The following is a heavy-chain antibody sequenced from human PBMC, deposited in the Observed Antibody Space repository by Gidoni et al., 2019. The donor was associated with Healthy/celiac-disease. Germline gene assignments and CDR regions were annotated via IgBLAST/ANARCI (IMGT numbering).Heavy chain of an antibody. V-gene: IGHV3-21*01. D-gene: IGHD6-19*01. CDR1: GFTFIRYS. J-gene: IGHJ4*02. CDR3: ARSEAVAGTGYYFDY. Sequence: EVKLVESGVGLVKPGASLRLSCSATGFTFIRYSMNWVRQAPGKGLEWVSSISSSSSYIYYADSVKGRFTISRDNAKNSLYLQMNSLRAEDTAVYYCARSEAVAGTGYYFDYWGQGTLVTVSS. CDR2: ISSSSSYI.